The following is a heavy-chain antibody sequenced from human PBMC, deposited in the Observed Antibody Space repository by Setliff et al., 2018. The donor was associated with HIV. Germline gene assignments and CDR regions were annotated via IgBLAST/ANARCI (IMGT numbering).Heavy chain of an antibody. CDR3: TRNIGSGTYWGSRYYMDV. CDR2: INKDGSQT. Sequence: PGGSLRLSCATSGFTFSSYWMSWVRQAPGKGLEWVANINKDGSQTYYVDSVKGRFTISRDTAKNSLFLQMNSLRAADTAMYYCTRNIGSGTYWGSRYYMDVWGKGTTVTVSS. CDR1: GFTFSSYW. D-gene: IGHD1-26*01. J-gene: IGHJ6*03. V-gene: IGHV3-7*03.